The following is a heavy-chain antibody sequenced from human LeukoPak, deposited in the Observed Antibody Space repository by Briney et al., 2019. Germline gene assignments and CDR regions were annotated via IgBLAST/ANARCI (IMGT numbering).Heavy chain of an antibody. CDR1: GGSITSSGFY. CDR3: ARQPNIVVVDDWFDP. D-gene: IGHD2-15*01. CDR2: IYYGGSA. J-gene: IGHJ5*02. V-gene: IGHV4-39*07. Sequence: SETLSLTCTVSGGSITSSGFYWDWIRQPPGKGLEWIGNIYYGGSAYYNPSLKSRVTISVDTSKNQFSLKLSSVTAADTAVYYCARQPNIVVVDDWFDPWGQGTLVAVSS.